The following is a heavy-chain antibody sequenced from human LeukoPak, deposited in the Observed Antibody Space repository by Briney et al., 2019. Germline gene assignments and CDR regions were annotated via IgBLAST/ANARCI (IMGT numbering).Heavy chain of an antibody. CDR2: ISSSSSYI. CDR1: GFTFSSYS. D-gene: IGHD2-15*01. J-gene: IGHJ4*02. CDR3: ARAAGGTLSGHFDY. V-gene: IGHV3-21*01. Sequence: SGGSLRLSCAASGFTFSSYSMNWVRQAPGKGLEWVSSISSSSSYIYYADSMKGRFTISRDNAKNSLYLQMNSQRAEDTAVYYCARAAGGTLSGHFDYWGQGTLVTVSS.